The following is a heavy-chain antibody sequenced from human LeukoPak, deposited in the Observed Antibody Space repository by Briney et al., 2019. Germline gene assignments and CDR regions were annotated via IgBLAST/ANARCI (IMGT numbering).Heavy chain of an antibody. J-gene: IGHJ3*02. CDR2: ISGSGSPI. D-gene: IGHD2-15*01. CDR3: ARERLQDGSGSAFDI. Sequence: GGSLRLSCAASGFTFSSYEMNWVRQAPGQGLEWVSYISGSGSPIYYADSVKGRFTISRDNAKNSLYLQMNSLRAEDTAVYYCARERLQDGSGSAFDIWGQGTMVTVSS. V-gene: IGHV3-48*03. CDR1: GFTFSSYE.